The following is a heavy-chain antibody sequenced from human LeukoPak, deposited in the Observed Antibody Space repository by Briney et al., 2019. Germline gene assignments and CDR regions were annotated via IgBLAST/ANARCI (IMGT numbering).Heavy chain of an antibody. J-gene: IGHJ5*02. CDR3: ARQAAVTGTSSFDP. CDR1: GGSIISNSYY. D-gene: IGHD6-19*01. CDR2: IYSSGST. Sequence: SETLSLTCTVSGGSIISNSYYWGWIRQPPGKGLEWIGSIYSSGSTSYNPSLKSRVTLSVDTPKNQFSLRLSSVTAADTAFYYCARQAAVTGTSSFDPWGHGTLVTVSS. V-gene: IGHV4-39*01.